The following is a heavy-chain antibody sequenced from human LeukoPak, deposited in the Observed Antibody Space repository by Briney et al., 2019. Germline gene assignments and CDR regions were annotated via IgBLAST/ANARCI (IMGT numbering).Heavy chain of an antibody. D-gene: IGHD6-6*01. CDR3: ACLTKARPYYYYYYMDV. V-gene: IGHV4-34*01. Sequence: SETLSLTCAVYGGSFSGYYWSWIRQPPGKGLEWIGEINHSGSTNYNPSLKSRVTISVDTSKNQFSLKLSSVTAADTAVYYCACLTKARPYYYYYYMDVWGKGTTVTVSS. CDR2: INHSGST. J-gene: IGHJ6*03. CDR1: GGSFSGYY.